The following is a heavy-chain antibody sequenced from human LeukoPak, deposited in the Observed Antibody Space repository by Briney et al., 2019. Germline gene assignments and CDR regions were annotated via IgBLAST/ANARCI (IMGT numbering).Heavy chain of an antibody. V-gene: IGHV4-59*08. CDR2: IYHSGST. Sequence: SETLSLTCTVSGGSISSYYWSWVRQPPGKGLEWIGYIYHSGSTNYNPSLKSRVTMSVDTSKKQFSLKLSSVTAADTAVYYCASHGDYYENWGQGTLVTVSS. CDR1: GGSISSYY. D-gene: IGHD3-10*01. CDR3: ASHGDYYEN. J-gene: IGHJ4*02.